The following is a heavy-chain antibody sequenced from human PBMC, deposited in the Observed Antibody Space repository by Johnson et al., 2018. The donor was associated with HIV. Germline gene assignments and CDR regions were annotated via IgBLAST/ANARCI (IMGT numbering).Heavy chain of an antibody. CDR3: ASSIPPYSSSSVAFDI. D-gene: IGHD6-6*01. CDR2: ISSSGSTI. J-gene: IGHJ3*02. V-gene: IGHV3-11*04. CDR1: GFIFSDYY. Sequence: VQLVESGGDLVKPGGSLRLSCAASGFIFSDYYMTWIRQAPGKGLESISYISSSGSTIYYADSVKGRFTISRDNAKNSLYLQMNSLRAEDTAVYYCASSIPPYSSSSVAFDIWGQGTMVTVSS.